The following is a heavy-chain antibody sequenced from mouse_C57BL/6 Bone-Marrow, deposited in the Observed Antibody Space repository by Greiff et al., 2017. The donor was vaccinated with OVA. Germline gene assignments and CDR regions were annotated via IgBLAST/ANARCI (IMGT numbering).Heavy chain of an antibody. Sequence: QVQLQQSGAELARPGASVKMSCKASGYTFTSYTMHWVKQRPGQGLEWIGYINPSSGYTKYYQKFKDKATLTADKSSSTAYMQLSSLTSEDCAVYYCAREDGNWFAYWGQGTLVTVSA. V-gene: IGHV1-4*01. D-gene: IGHD2-1*01. CDR2: INPSSGYT. J-gene: IGHJ3*01. CDR1: GYTFTSYT. CDR3: AREDGNWFAY.